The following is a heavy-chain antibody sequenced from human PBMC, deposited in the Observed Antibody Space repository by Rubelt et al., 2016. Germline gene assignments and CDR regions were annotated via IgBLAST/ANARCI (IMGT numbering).Heavy chain of an antibody. Sequence: QVQQQQWGAGLLKPSETLSLTCAVYGGSFSDYYWSWIRQAPGKGLEWVSYISGTSSYTNYADSVRGRFTISRDNAKNSLYLQMNSLRAEDTAVYYCAKTRAYSYGPYDYWGQGTLVTVSS. CDR2: ISGTSSYT. D-gene: IGHD5-18*01. CDR1: GGSFSDYY. J-gene: IGHJ4*02. V-gene: IGHV3-11*03. CDR3: AKTRAYSYGPYDY.